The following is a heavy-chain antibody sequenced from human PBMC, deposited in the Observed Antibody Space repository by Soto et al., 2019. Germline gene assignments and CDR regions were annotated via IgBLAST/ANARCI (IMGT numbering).Heavy chain of an antibody. Sequence: AASVKVSCKASGDTFPTYGISWVRQAPGQGLEWMGWISGYNGNTKYAQKFQGRVIMTADTSTSTAYMELGSLSSDDTAVYYCAREYCTTTSCYGVDYWGQGTLVTVSS. J-gene: IGHJ4*02. V-gene: IGHV1-18*01. D-gene: IGHD2-2*01. CDR3: AREYCTTTSCYGVDY. CDR1: GDTFPTYG. CDR2: ISGYNGNT.